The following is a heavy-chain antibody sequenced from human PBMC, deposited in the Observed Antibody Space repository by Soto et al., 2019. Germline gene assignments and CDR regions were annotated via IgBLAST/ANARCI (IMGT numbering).Heavy chain of an antibody. D-gene: IGHD3-16*01. CDR2: VSGSGDST. Sequence: ELQVLESGGGLVQPGGSLRLTCAASGFTLSEYGTSWVCQAPGQGLEWVSFVSGSGDSTYYTDSVKGRFTISRDSSKNTVCLQMNSLRAEDTAVYYCATSNYAERDLGQGTLVTVSS. CDR3: ATSNYAERD. CDR1: GFTLSEYG. J-gene: IGHJ4*02. V-gene: IGHV3-23*01.